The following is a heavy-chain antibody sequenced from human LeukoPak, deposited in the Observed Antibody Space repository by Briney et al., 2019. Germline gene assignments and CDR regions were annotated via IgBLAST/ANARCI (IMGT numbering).Heavy chain of an antibody. CDR3: ARDLGRFDY. J-gene: IGHJ4*02. Sequence: SVKVSCSASGSTFTGYYMHRVRQAPGQGLEWMGWISAYNGNTNYAQKLQGRVTMTTDTSTSTDYMELRSLRSDDTAVYYCARDLGRFDYWGQGTPVTVSS. D-gene: IGHD1-26*01. CDR1: GSTFTGYY. CDR2: ISAYNGNT. V-gene: IGHV1-18*04.